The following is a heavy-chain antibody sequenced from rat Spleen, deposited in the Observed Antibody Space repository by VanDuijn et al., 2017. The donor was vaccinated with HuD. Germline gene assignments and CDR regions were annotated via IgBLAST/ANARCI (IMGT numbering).Heavy chain of an antibody. D-gene: IGHD1-12*02. CDR1: GFTFSNYG. V-gene: IGHV5-27*01. CDR2: ISTSGGST. Sequence: EVQLVESGGGLVQPGRSMKLSCAASGFTFSNYGMAWVRQAPTKGLEWVASISTSGGSTYYRDSVKGRFTISRDNAKSTLYLQMDSLRSEDTATYYCTTDPYYYDGSYYYGVMDAWGQGASVTVSS. J-gene: IGHJ4*01. CDR3: TTDPYYYDGSYYYGVMDA.